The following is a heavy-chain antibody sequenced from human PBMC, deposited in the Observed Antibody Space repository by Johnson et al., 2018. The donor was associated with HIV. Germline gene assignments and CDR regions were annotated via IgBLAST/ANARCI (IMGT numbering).Heavy chain of an antibody. Sequence: MMLVESGGDVVRPGGSLRISCVASGFKLYEYDVSWVRQVPGKGLVWVSRINSDGSSTSYADSVKGRFTISRDNAKNSLYLQMNSLRAEDTAVYYCARGVRNSYGYLLGTFDIWGQGTMVTVSS. J-gene: IGHJ3*02. V-gene: IGHV3-20*04. CDR2: INSDGSST. CDR3: ARGVRNSYGYLLGTFDI. D-gene: IGHD5-18*01. CDR1: GFKLYEYD.